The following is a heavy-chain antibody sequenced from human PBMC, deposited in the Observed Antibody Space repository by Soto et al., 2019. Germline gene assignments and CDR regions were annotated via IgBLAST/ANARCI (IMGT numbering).Heavy chain of an antibody. V-gene: IGHV3-53*01. J-gene: IGHJ4*02. CDR1: GFTASSNY. D-gene: IGHD5-18*01. CDR3: ARGRPRGYSYGSYYFDY. CDR2: IYSGGRT. Sequence: GGSLRLSCAASGFTASSNYMTCVRQAPGKGLEWVSVIYSGGRTYYADTVKGRFTNSRDNSKNTLYLQMNSLRAEDTAVYYCARGRPRGYSYGSYYFDYWGQGTLVTGSS.